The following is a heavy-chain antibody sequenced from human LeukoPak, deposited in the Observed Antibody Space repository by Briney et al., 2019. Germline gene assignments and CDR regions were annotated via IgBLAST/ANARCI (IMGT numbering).Heavy chain of an antibody. CDR2: INTSGNT. D-gene: IGHD5-12*01. V-gene: IGHV4-4*07. J-gene: IGHJ6*04. CDR3: ARDRLGFRVDV. Sequence: PSETLSLTCIVSGDSISNYYWSWIRQSAGKELEWIGRINTSGNTNYNPSLKSRVTMSLDTSKNQLSLNLSSVTVADTAVYYCARDRLGFRVDVWGKGTTVTVSS. CDR1: GDSISNYY.